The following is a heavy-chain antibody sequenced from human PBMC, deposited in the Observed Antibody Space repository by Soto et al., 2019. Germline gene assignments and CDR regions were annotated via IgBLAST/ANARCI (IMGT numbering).Heavy chain of an antibody. D-gene: IGHD6-6*01. Sequence: ASVKVSCKASGGTFSSYAISWVRQAPGQGLEWVGGIIPIFGTANYAQKFQGRVAITADESTSTAYMELSSLRSEDTAVYYCARDKTSSYRESRYYFDYWGQGTLVTVSS. CDR2: IIPIFGTA. V-gene: IGHV1-69*13. CDR3: ARDKTSSYRESRYYFDY. J-gene: IGHJ4*02. CDR1: GGTFSSYA.